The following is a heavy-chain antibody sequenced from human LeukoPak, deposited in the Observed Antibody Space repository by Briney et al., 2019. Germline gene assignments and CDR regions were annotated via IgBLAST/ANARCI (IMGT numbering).Heavy chain of an antibody. CDR1: GGSISSSSYY. V-gene: IGHV4-39*01. J-gene: IGHJ4*02. D-gene: IGHD3-22*01. CDR3: ARQFYYDSGGSHY. Sequence: PSETLSLTCTVSGGSISSSSYYWGWVRQPPGKGLEWIGSIFYSGSTYYNPFLESRVTISVDTSKNQFSLKLSSVTAADTAVYYCARQFYYDSGGSHYWGQGTLVTVSS. CDR2: IFYSGST.